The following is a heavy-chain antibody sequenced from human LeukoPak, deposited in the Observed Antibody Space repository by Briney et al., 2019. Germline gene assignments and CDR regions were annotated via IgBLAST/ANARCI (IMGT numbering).Heavy chain of an antibody. CDR2: IKEDGTET. Sequence: GGSLRLSCAASGFMFSSNWMSWVRLAPGKGLEWVANIKEDGTETYYVDSVKGRFTISRDNAKNSLYLQMNSLRAEDTAVYYCARDGGYRGYDADCWGQGTLVTVSS. CDR3: ARDGGYRGYDADC. D-gene: IGHD5-12*01. V-gene: IGHV3-7*01. J-gene: IGHJ4*02. CDR1: GFMFSSNW.